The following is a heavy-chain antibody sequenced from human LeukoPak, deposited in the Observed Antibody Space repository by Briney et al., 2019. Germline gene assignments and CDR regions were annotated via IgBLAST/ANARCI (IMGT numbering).Heavy chain of an antibody. J-gene: IGHJ5*02. CDR1: GGTFSSYG. CDR2: ISAYNGNT. CDR3: ARAPYYNNRQSELGYCSSTSCYWWFDP. D-gene: IGHD2-2*01. Sequence: ASVKVSCKASGGTFSSYGISWVRQAPGQGLEWMGWISAYNGNTNYAQKLQGRVTMTTDTSTSTAYMELRSLRSDDTAVYYCARAPYYNNRQSELGYCSSTSCYWWFDPWGQGTLVTVSS. V-gene: IGHV1-18*01.